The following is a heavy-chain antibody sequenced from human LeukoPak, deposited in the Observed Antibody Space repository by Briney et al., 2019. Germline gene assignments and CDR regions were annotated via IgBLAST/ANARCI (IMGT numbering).Heavy chain of an antibody. D-gene: IGHD1-26*01. Sequence: ASVKVSCKASGYTFTGYYMHWVRQAPGQGLEWMGWINPNSGGTNYAQKFQGRVTMTRDTSISTAYMELSRLRSDDTAVYYCARDLGIVGAKGGDYWGQGTLVTVSS. CDR3: ARDLGIVGAKGGDY. CDR1: GYTFTGYY. J-gene: IGHJ4*02. V-gene: IGHV1-2*02. CDR2: INPNSGGT.